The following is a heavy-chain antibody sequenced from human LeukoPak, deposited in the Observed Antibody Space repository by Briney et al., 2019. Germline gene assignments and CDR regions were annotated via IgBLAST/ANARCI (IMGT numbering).Heavy chain of an antibody. CDR1: GYTFTSYD. CDR3: ASGDVTVTNNFDY. Sequence: ASVKVSCKASGYTFTSYDNNWVRQATGQGLEWMGWMNPNSGYTGYVQKFQGRVTMTRNTSISTAYMELTSLRSEDTAVYYCASGDVTVTNNFDYWGQGTLVTVSS. V-gene: IGHV1-8*01. CDR2: MNPNSGYT. J-gene: IGHJ4*02. D-gene: IGHD4-17*01.